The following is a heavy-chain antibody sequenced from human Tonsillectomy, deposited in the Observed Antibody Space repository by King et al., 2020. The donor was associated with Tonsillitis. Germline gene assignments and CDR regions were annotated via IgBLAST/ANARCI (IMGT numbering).Heavy chain of an antibody. Sequence: VQLVESGGGVVQPGRSLRLSCAASGFTCSSYAIHWVRKAPGKGLEWMSVISYDGNNKYYADSVKGRFTISRDNSKNTLYLEMNSLRAEDTAVYYCARVLFGESLPDYYYGMDVWGQGTTVTVSS. D-gene: IGHD3-10*01. V-gene: IGHV3-30-3*01. CDR3: ARVLFGESLPDYYYGMDV. CDR2: ISYDGNNK. J-gene: IGHJ6*02. CDR1: GFTCSSYA.